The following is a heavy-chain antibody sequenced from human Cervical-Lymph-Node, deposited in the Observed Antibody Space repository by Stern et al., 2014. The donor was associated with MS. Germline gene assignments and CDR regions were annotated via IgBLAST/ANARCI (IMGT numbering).Heavy chain of an antibody. J-gene: IGHJ6*02. Sequence: VQLVESGGGVVQPGRSLRLSCVASGFTFRTNSMHWVRQAPGKGLEWVAVISYDGSTENYADSVKGRFTISRDNSKDTLYLQMNSLRAEDTSVYFCARAAVGFDSGRYYPTLMSYFYYGMDVWGQGTTVTVPS. CDR2: ISYDGSTE. D-gene: IGHD3-22*01. V-gene: IGHV3-30-3*01. CDR3: ARAAVGFDSGRYYPTLMSYFYYGMDV. CDR1: GFTFRTNS.